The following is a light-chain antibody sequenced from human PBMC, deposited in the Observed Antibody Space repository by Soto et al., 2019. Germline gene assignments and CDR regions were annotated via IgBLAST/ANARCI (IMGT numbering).Light chain of an antibody. CDR2: WAS. Sequence: DIVMTQSTESLSVSLAERATLNCRSSQSVLSSSNNKNSLVWYQQKQGQPPKLLISWASTRESGVPDRFSGSGSGTDFTLTISSLPAEDVAVYYCQQSYNSPITFGQGTRLEIK. CDR1: QSVLSSSNNKNS. CDR3: QQSYNSPIT. J-gene: IGKJ5*01. V-gene: IGKV4-1*01.